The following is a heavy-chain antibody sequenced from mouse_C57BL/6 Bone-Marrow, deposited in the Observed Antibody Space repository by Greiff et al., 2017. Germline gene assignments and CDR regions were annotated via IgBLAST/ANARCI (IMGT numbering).Heavy chain of an antibody. Sequence: DVKLQESGAELVRPGASVKLSCTASGFNIKDDYMHWVKQRPEQGLEWIGWIDPENGDTEYASKFQGKATITADTSSNPAYLQLSSLTSEDTAVYYCTLITTLVYYYAMDYWGQGTSVTVSS. CDR1: GFNIKDDY. J-gene: IGHJ4*01. V-gene: IGHV14-4*01. CDR2: IDPENGDT. D-gene: IGHD1-1*01. CDR3: TLITTLVYYYAMDY.